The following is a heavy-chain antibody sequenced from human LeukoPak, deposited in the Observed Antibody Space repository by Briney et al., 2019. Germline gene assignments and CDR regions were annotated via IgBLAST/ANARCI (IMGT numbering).Heavy chain of an antibody. J-gene: IGHJ4*02. V-gene: IGHV4-34*01. D-gene: IGHD1-26*01. CDR2: INYSGST. CDR3: ARTGGGYLVYYFDY. Sequence: SETLSLTCAIYSESFSGYFWSWIRQPPGKGLEWIGEINYSGSTNYNPSLKSRVTISVDTSKNQFSLKLSSVTAADTAVYHCARTGGGYLVYYFDYWGQGTLVTVSS. CDR1: SESFSGYF.